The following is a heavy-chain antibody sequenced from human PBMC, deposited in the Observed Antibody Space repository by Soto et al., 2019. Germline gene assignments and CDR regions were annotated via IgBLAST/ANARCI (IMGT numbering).Heavy chain of an antibody. CDR2: IYHSGST. Sequence: SETLSLTCAVSGGSISSGGYSWSWIRQPPGKGLEWIGYIYHSGSTSYNPSLKSRVTISVDRSKNQFSLKLSSVTAADTAVYYCARASTTGTTLDYWGQGTLVTVSS. J-gene: IGHJ4*02. CDR3: ARASTTGTTLDY. CDR1: GGSISSGGYS. D-gene: IGHD4-17*01. V-gene: IGHV4-30-2*01.